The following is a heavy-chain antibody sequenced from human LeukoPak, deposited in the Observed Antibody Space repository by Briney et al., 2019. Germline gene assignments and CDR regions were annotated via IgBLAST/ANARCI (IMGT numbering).Heavy chain of an antibody. CDR1: GFNFRSFA. CDR3: ARGNTALGGAFDI. J-gene: IGHJ3*02. V-gene: IGHV3-64*01. Sequence: PGGSLRLSCAGSGFNFRSFALHWVRQAPGEGLEYVSGMSGDGGSTFHANSVKGRFTISRDNSKNTLYLQMGSLKTEDMALYYCARGNTALGGAFDIWGPGTVVSVS. D-gene: IGHD2-21*02. CDR2: MSGDGGST.